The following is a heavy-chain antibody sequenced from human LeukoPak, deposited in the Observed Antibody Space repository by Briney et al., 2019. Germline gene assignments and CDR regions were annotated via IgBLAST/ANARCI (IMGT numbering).Heavy chain of an antibody. CDR2: IYPGDSDT. CDR1: GYRFTSYW. CDR3: VILGRDQLLQLHFDY. Sequence: GESLKISCKGSGYRFTSYWIGWVRQMPGKGLEWMGIIYPGDSDTRYSPSFQGQVTISADKSISTHYLKWSSLTESDTAMHFYVILGRDQLLQLHFDYWRQGTNATVSS. J-gene: IGHJ4*02. D-gene: IGHD2-2*01. V-gene: IGHV5-51*01.